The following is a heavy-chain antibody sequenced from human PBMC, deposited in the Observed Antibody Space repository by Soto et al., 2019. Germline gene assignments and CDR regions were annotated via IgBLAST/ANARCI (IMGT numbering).Heavy chain of an antibody. CDR2: INHSGST. CDR1: GGSFSGYY. V-gene: IGHV4-34*01. D-gene: IGHD2-15*01. Sequence: SETLSLTCAVYGGSFSGYYWSWIRQPPGKGLEWIGEINHSGSTNSNPSLKSRVTISVDTSNNQFSLKLSSVTAADTAVYYCARSLRIGYCSGGSCPFGYWGQGTLVTVSS. J-gene: IGHJ4*02. CDR3: ARSLRIGYCSGGSCPFGY.